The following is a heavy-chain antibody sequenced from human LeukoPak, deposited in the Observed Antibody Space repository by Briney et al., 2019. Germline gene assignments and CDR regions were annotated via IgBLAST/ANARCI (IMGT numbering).Heavy chain of an antibody. CDR2: ICPGDSDT. CDR1: GYTFTTYW. V-gene: IGHV5-51*01. J-gene: IGHJ4*02. D-gene: IGHD5-12*01. CDR3: ASRAYSYEHQDYSFDY. Sequence: GESLKISCKGSGYTFTTYWIACVRQMPGKGLEWMGIICPGDSDTRYNPSIQGQVTISVDKSVNTAYLQWSSLKASDTAFYYCASRAYSYEHQDYSFDYWGQGSLVTVSS.